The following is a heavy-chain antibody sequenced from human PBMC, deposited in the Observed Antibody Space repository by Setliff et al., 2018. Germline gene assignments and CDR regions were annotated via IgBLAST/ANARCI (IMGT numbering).Heavy chain of an antibody. Sequence: GGSLRLSCAASGFTFSSYEMNWVRQAPGKGLEWVSYISGSGSSIFYADSVKGRFTISRDNAKNSLYLQMNSLRAEDTAVYYCARSPKLQITMVLYYFDYWGQGTLVTVSS. CDR1: GFTFSSYE. D-gene: IGHD3-10*01. J-gene: IGHJ4*02. CDR2: ISGSGSSI. V-gene: IGHV3-21*05. CDR3: ARSPKLQITMVLYYFDY.